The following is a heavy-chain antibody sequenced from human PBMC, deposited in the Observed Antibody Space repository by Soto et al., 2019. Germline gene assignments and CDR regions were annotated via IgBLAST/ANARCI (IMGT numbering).Heavy chain of an antibody. CDR1: GFTFRSYA. V-gene: IGHV3-23*01. D-gene: IGHD2-2*01. CDR2: ISGSADST. J-gene: IGHJ6*02. Sequence: EVQMLESGGGLVQPGGSLRLSCAASGFTFRSYATNWVRQAPGKGLEWVSTISGSADSTYYADSVKGRFTISRDNSKNPLSLQMNSMRAEDTAVYYCAKSCQSSWVNMEVWGQGTTVIVSS. CDR3: AKSCQSSWVNMEV.